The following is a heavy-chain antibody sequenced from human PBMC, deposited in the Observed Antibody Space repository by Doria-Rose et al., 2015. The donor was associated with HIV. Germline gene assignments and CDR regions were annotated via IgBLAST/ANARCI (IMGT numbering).Heavy chain of an antibody. CDR1: GVSLSSPGMG. CDR2: IFSDDER. D-gene: IGHD6-13*01. J-gene: IGHJ4*02. Sequence: QESGPVLVKPTETLTLTCTVFGVSLSSPGMGVSWIRQPPGKALEWLANIFSDDERSYKTSLKSRLTISRGTSKSQVVLTMTDMDPVDTATYYCVRIKSSRWYHKYYFDFWGQGTLVIVSA. CDR3: VRIKSSRWYHKYYFDF. V-gene: IGHV2-26*01.